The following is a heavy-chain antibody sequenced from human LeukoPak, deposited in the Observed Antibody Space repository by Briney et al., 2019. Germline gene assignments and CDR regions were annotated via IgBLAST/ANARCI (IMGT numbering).Heavy chain of an antibody. Sequence: GGSLRLSCAASGVTFSSYEMNWVRQAPGKGREGVSYISSSGSTIYYADSVKGRFTISRDNAKNSLYLQMNSLRAEDTAVYYCAELGITMIGGVWGKGTTVTISS. V-gene: IGHV3-48*03. CDR3: AELGITMIGGV. CDR1: GVTFSSYE. D-gene: IGHD3-10*02. J-gene: IGHJ6*04. CDR2: ISSSGSTI.